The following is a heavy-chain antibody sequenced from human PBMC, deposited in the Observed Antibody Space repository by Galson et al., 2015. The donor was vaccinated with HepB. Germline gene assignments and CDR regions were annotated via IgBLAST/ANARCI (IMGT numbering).Heavy chain of an antibody. V-gene: IGHV3-33*01. CDR2: MWYDGNNK. CDR3: ARETSDAFDI. Sequence: SLRLSFAASGFTFSSYGMHWVRQAPGKGLEWVAVMWYDGNNKYNVDSVKGRFTISRDNSKNTLYLQMDSLRAEDTAVYYCARETSDAFDIWGQGTMVTVSS. CDR1: GFTFSSYG. J-gene: IGHJ3*02.